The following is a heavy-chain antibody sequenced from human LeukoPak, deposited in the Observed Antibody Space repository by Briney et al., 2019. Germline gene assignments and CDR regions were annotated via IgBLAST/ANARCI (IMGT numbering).Heavy chain of an antibody. Sequence: PSETLSLTCTVSGGSISSSSYYWGWIRQPRGKGLDGFGSIYFTRSTYYNPSLKSQGTLSIHRSQNQFSLKLTSVTAADTAVYYCAGTASMVAPRTTYLQDYYYMDVWGKGTTVTVSS. V-gene: IGHV4-39*01. CDR1: GGSISSSSYY. D-gene: IGHD2-15*01. J-gene: IGHJ6*03. CDR3: AGTASMVAPRTTYLQDYYYMDV. CDR2: IYFTRST.